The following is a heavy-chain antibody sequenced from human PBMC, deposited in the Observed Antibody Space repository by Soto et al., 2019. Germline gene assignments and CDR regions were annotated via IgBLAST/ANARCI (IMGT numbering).Heavy chain of an antibody. J-gene: IGHJ1*01. Sequence: EVHLVESGGGLVQPGGSLRVSCAASGFSFESYWLHRVRQAPGKGLVWVSRISSDGKTTHFADFVKGRFTLSRDNAQNTVYLHMNSLTVEDTAVYYCTVGIVGWGRGAQVTVSS. D-gene: IGHD1-26*01. CDR1: GFSFESYW. CDR3: TVGIVG. CDR2: ISSDGKTT. V-gene: IGHV3-74*01.